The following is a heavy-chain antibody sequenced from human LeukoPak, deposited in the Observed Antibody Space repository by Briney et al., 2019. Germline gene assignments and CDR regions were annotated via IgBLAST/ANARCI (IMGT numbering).Heavy chain of an antibody. CDR1: GFTFSNCG. J-gene: IGHJ4*02. CDR2: SSGNGDNT. V-gene: IGHV3-23*01. Sequence: PGGSVRLSCAASGFTFSNCGMGWVRQAPGKGLEWVSTSSGNGDNTYYADSVKGRFTISRDNSRNTLYLQMSGLRADDTAVYYCAKFRGIPTTVTQDWGQGTLVTVSS. D-gene: IGHD4-17*01. CDR3: AKFRGIPTTVTQD.